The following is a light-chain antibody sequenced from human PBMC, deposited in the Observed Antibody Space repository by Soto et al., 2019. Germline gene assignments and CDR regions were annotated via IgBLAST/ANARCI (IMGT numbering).Light chain of an antibody. CDR2: WAS. CDR3: QQYYSTPLT. J-gene: IGKJ4*01. Sequence: DIVMTQSPDSLAVSLGERATINCKSSQSVLYNSNNKNYLAWYQQKPEQPPKLLIYWASTRESGVPDRFSGSGSGTDFTLTISSLQAEDVAVYYCQQYYSTPLTFAGGTKVGIK. CDR1: QSVLYNSNNKNY. V-gene: IGKV4-1*01.